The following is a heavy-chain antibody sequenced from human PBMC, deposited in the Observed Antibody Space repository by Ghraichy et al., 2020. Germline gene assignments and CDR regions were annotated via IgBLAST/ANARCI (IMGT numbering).Heavy chain of an antibody. Sequence: GGSLRLSCTTSGFTVSSHYMSWVRQAPGKGLQWVLVISPGGDTHYADSVKGRFTVSRDNSNNTVILQMNSLRAEDTAVYYCARNSERVSGAFDMWDQGTLVTVSS. V-gene: IGHV3-66*01. J-gene: IGHJ3*02. CDR2: ISPGGDT. D-gene: IGHD6-19*01. CDR3: ARNSERVSGAFDM. CDR1: GFTVSSHY.